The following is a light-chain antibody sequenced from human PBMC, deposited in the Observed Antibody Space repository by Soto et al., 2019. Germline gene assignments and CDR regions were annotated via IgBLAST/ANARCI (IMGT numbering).Light chain of an antibody. CDR3: QHSSSSPLLT. V-gene: IGKV3-20*01. CDR2: GAS. CDR1: QSVSSAK. J-gene: IGKJ4*01. Sequence: EIVLTQSPGTLSLSPGERATLSCRASQSVSSAKLAGYHQNPGQAHRVRIYGASSRANGIPDRFSGSGSGTDFTLTISRLEPEDFAVYYCQHSSSSPLLTFGGGTKVDI.